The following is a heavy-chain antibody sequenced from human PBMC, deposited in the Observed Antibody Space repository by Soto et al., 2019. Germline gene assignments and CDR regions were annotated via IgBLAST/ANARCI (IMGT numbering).Heavy chain of an antibody. V-gene: IGHV3-23*01. J-gene: IGHJ4*02. Sequence: EVQLLESGGGLVQPGGSLRLSCAASGFTFSSYAMSWVRQAPGKGLEWVSAISGSGGSTYYADSVKGRFTISRDNSKNTLYLQMNSLRVEDTDVYYCAKGRSGYSYGLHAFDYWGQGTLVTVSS. CDR2: ISGSGGST. CDR3: AKGRSGYSYGLHAFDY. CDR1: GFTFSSYA. D-gene: IGHD5-18*01.